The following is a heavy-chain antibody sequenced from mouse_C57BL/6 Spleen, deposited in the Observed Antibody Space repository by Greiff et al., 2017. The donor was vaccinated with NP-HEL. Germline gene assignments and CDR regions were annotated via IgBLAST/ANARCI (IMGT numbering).Heavy chain of an antibody. V-gene: IGHV1-20*01. CDR2: INPYNGDT. D-gene: IGHD1-1*02. J-gene: IGHJ2*01. CDR3: ARNMEEGNFDY. CDR1: GYSFTGYF. Sequence: DVQLQESGPELVKPGDSVKISCKASGYSFTGYFMNWVMQSHGKSLEWIGRINPYNGDTFYNQKFKGKATLTVDKSSSTAHMELRSLTSEDSAVYYCARNMEEGNFDYWGQGTTLTVSS.